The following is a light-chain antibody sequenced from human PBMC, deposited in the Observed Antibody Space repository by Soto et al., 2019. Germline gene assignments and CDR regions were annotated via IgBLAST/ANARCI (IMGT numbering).Light chain of an antibody. Sequence: QSALTQPASVSGSPGQSITISCTGTSSDVGGYNYVSWYQQHPGKAPKLMIYEVSNRPSGVSNRLSGSKSGNTASLTISGLQAEDEADYYCSSYTSSSTYVFGNGTKVTVL. J-gene: IGLJ1*01. CDR1: SSDVGGYNY. V-gene: IGLV2-14*01. CDR3: SSYTSSSTYV. CDR2: EVS.